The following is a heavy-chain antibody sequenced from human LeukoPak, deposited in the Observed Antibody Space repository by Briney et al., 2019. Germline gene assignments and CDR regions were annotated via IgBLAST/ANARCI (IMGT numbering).Heavy chain of an antibody. CDR3: ARDGEVAGFDY. Sequence: GGSLRLSCAASGFTFSSYAMHWVRQAPGKGLEWVAVISYDGSNKYYADSVKGRFTISRDNSKNTLYLQMNRLRAEDTAVYYCARDGEVAGFDYWGQGTLVTVSS. CDR1: GFTFSSYA. CDR2: ISYDGSNK. D-gene: IGHD6-19*01. J-gene: IGHJ4*02. V-gene: IGHV3-30-3*01.